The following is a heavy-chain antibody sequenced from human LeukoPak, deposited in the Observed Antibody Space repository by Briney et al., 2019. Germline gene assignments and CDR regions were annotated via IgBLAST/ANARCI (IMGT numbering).Heavy chain of an antibody. V-gene: IGHV5-51*01. J-gene: IGHJ6*02. CDR3: ARRGSSWSPLRYGMDV. CDR1: GYSFTSYW. D-gene: IGHD6-13*01. CDR2: IYPGDSDT. Sequence: GESLKISCKGSGYSFTSYWIGWVRQMPGKGLEWMGIIYPGDSDTRYSPSFQGQVTISADKSISTAYLQWSSLKASDTAMYYCARRGSSWSPLRYGMDVWGQGTTVTVSS.